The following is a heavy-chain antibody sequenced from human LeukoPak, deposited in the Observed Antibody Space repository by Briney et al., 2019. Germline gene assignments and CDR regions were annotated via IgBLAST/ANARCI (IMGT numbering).Heavy chain of an antibody. Sequence: GGSLRLSCVASGFTFSTYGMNWVRQAPGKGLEWVSYISRSITTIYYADSVKGRFTISRDNAENSLYLQMNGLRAEDTAVYYCARVFRPSLTVFIIRGAFDIWGQGTMVTVPS. CDR2: ISRSITTI. D-gene: IGHD3-3*01. CDR3: ARVFRPSLTVFIIRGAFDI. J-gene: IGHJ3*02. V-gene: IGHV3-48*01. CDR1: GFTFSTYG.